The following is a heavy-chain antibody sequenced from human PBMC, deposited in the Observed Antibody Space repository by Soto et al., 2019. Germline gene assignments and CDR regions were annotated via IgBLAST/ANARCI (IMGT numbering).Heavy chain of an antibody. J-gene: IGHJ4*02. CDR3: AIADYGDDDY. V-gene: IGHV1-18*01. CDR2: IKAYSGNT. Sequence: QLQLVQSGPEAKKPGASVKVSCKASGYTFATSTIIWLRQAPGQGPEWMGWIKAYSGNTNYAQKLQGRFTMTTDTSTSTAYMDLRSLTTDDTAIYYCAIADYGDDDYWGQGTLVTVSS. D-gene: IGHD4-17*01. CDR1: GYTFATST.